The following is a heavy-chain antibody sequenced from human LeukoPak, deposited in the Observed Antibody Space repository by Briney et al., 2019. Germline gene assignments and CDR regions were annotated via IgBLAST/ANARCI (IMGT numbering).Heavy chain of an antibody. CDR2: ISSSSSYI. V-gene: IGHV3-21*01. CDR3: ARDNGYYYYYMDV. Sequence: GGSLRLSCAASGFTFSSYSMNWVRQAPGKGLEWISSISSSSSYIYYADSVKGRFTISRDNAKNSLYLQMNSLRAEDTAVYYCARDNGYYYYYMDVWGKGTTVTVSS. J-gene: IGHJ6*03. CDR1: GFTFSSYS.